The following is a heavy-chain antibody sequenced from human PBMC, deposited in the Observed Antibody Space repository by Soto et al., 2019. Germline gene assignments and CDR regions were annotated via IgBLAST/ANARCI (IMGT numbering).Heavy chain of an antibody. CDR1: GGSISSGGYY. J-gene: IGHJ4*02. D-gene: IGHD3-22*01. CDR2: LYYSRST. CDR3: ALSSMAVVPEY. V-gene: IGHV4-30-4*02. Sequence: SETLSLTCTVSGGSISSGGYYWSWIRQPPGTGLEWIGHLYYSRSTYYNPSLKSRVTLSVDTSTNQCSLTLSSMTAADTAVYYCALSSMAVVPEYWGQGTLVTVSS.